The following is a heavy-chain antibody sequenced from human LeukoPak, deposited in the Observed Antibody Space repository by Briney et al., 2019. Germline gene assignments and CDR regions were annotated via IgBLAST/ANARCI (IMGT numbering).Heavy chain of an antibody. Sequence: PSETLSLTCGVSGYPIGSGYFWGWIRQPPGRGLEWIATIYYSGTTYYNPFLKSRITISMDTSKNQFSLKLTSVTAADTALYYCARHGNYNWNDGRTFDYWGQGTLVTVSS. D-gene: IGHD1-1*01. CDR2: IYYSGTT. V-gene: IGHV4-38-2*01. CDR1: GYPIGSGYF. CDR3: ARHGNYNWNDGRTFDY. J-gene: IGHJ4*02.